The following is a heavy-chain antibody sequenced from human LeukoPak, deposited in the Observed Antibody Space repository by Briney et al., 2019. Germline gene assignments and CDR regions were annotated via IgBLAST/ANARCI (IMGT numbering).Heavy chain of an antibody. Sequence: ASVKVSCKASGGTFSSYAISWVRQAPGQGLEWMGGIIPISGTANYAQKFQGRVTITADESTSTAYMELSSLRSEDTAVYYCASRKYYYDSSGYSSLGFDIWGQGTMVTVSS. CDR1: GGTFSSYA. CDR2: IIPISGTA. J-gene: IGHJ3*02. D-gene: IGHD3-22*01. CDR3: ASRKYYYDSSGYSSLGFDI. V-gene: IGHV1-69*01.